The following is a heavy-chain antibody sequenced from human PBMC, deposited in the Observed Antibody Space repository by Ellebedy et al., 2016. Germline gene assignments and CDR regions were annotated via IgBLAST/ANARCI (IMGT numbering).Heavy chain of an antibody. CDR2: INYSGST. CDR3: ARWANSYGYWIDH. Sequence: SETLSLTCTVSGSIGSGDYYWSWIRQPPGKGLEWIGSINYSGSTYYNPSLKSRVTISVDRSKNHFSLKLSSVSAADTAVYYCARWANSYGYWIDHWGQGTLVTVSS. CDR1: GSIGSGDYY. V-gene: IGHV4-30-4*01. D-gene: IGHD5-18*01. J-gene: IGHJ4*01.